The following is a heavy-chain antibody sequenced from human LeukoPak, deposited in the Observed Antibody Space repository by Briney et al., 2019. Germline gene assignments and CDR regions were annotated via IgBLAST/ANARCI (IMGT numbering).Heavy chain of an antibody. D-gene: IGHD2-15*01. CDR3: AWGDCSGGSCYHYTYYGMDV. CDR1: GGSFSGFY. J-gene: IGHJ6*02. CDR2: INHSGST. Sequence: PSETLSLTCAVYGGSFSGFYCSWIRQPPGKGLEWIGEINHSGSTNYNPSLKSRVTISVDTSQNQFSLKVRSVTAADTAVYYCAWGDCSGGSCYHYTYYGMDVWGQGTTVTVSS. V-gene: IGHV4-34*01.